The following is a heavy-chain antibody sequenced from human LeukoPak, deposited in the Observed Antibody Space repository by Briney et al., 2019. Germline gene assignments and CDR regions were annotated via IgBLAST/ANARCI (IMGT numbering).Heavy chain of an antibody. V-gene: IGHV1-46*01. CDR3: ARSGAYYYDSSGYFLAY. Sequence: ASVKVSCKASGYTFTSYYMHGVRQAPGQGLDWMGIINPSGGSTSYAQKFQGRVTMTRDTSTSTVYMELSSLRSEDTAVYYCARSGAYYYDSSGYFLAYWGQGTLVTVSS. CDR2: INPSGGST. J-gene: IGHJ4*02. CDR1: GYTFTSYY. D-gene: IGHD3-22*01.